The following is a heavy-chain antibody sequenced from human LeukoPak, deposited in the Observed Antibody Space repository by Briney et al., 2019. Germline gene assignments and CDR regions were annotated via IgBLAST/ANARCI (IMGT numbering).Heavy chain of an antibody. D-gene: IGHD3-22*01. CDR1: GFTFSSYG. CDR2: IRYDGSNK. Sequence: GGSLRLSCAASGFTFSSYGMHWVRQAPGKGLEWVAFIRYDGSNKYYADSVKGRFTISRDNSKNTLYLQMNSLRAEDTAVYYCAKAVSYYDSSGYDSDAFDIWGQGTMVTVSS. CDR3: AKAVSYYDSSGYDSDAFDI. V-gene: IGHV3-30*02. J-gene: IGHJ3*02.